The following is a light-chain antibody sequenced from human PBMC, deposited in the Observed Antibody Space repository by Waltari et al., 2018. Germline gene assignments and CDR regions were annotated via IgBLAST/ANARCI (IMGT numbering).Light chain of an antibody. V-gene: IGLV1-40*01. Sequence: SVLTQPPSVSGAPVQRFTISCTGVHSNIASFGVTWYPRRQGRVTKLLIYEKTNRPSGVPDRFSGSKSGTSASLAIEGLQPEDEGDYYCQSYDNSLRGSVLFGGGTKVTV. J-gene: IGLJ3*02. CDR2: EKT. CDR1: HSNIASFG. CDR3: QSYDNSLRGSVL.